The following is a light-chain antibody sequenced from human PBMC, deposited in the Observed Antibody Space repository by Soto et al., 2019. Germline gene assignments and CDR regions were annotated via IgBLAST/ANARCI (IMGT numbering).Light chain of an antibody. CDR1: QSVAGSF. CDR2: HTS. J-gene: IGKJ1*01. V-gene: IGKV3-20*01. CDR3: QHYVTSLPT. Sequence: ETVLTQSPVTLSLSPGERATLSCRASQSVAGSFLAWYQQRPGQAPRLLIYHTSNRATGIPDRFNGSGSGTDFTLTISRLEPEDFAVYYCQHYVTSLPTFGQGTKVDIK.